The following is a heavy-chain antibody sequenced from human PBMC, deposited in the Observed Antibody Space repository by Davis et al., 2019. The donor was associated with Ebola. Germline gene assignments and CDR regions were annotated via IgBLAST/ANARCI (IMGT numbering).Heavy chain of an antibody. CDR2: ISYDGSHK. D-gene: IGHD1-26*01. CDR1: GFTFSSFG. J-gene: IGHJ4*02. CDR3: AKVAWMGATFFES. Sequence: PGGSLRLSCAASGFTFSSFGMHWVRQAPGKGLDWVAVISYDGSHKYYADSVKGRFIISRDNSKNTLDLQMNSLRVEDTAVFYCAKVAWMGATFFESWGQGTLVTGSS. V-gene: IGHV3-30*18.